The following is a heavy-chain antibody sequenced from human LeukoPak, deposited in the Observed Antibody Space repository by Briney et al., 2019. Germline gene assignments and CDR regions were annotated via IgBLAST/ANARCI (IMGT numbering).Heavy chain of an antibody. CDR1: GGSISSPNYY. J-gene: IGHJ4*02. CDR3: ARGSTWYRDLDY. D-gene: IGHD6-13*01. Sequence: SETLSLTCTISGGSISSPNYYWGWIRQPPTKGLEWIGSIYYNGSTYYNPSLKSRVTISVDTSKNQFSLKLSSVTAADTAVYYCARGSTWYRDLDYWGQGTLVTVSS. V-gene: IGHV4-39*01. CDR2: IYYNGST.